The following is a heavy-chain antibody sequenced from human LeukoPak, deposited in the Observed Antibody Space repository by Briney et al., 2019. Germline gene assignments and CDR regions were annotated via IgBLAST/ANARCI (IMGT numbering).Heavy chain of an antibody. CDR3: ARDSGYDAIYFDY. V-gene: IGHV1-69*04. Sequence: ASVKVSCKASGGTFSSYAISWVRQAPGQWLEWMGRIIPILGIANYAQKFQGRVTITADKSTSTAYMELSSLRSEDTAVYYCARDSGYDAIYFDYWGQGTLVTVSS. CDR2: IIPILGIA. D-gene: IGHD5-12*01. CDR1: GGTFSSYA. J-gene: IGHJ4*02.